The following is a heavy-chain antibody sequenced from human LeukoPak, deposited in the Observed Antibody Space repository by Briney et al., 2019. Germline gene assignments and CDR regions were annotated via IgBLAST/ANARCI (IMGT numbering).Heavy chain of an antibody. Sequence: GGSLRLSCAASGFTVSSNYMSWVRQAPGKGLEWVSAISGSDDNTYYADSVKGRFTISRDNSKNTLYLQMNSLRAEDTAVYYCAKESWEERITMIRGVITKSSHFDYWGQGTLVTVSS. J-gene: IGHJ4*02. V-gene: IGHV3-23*01. D-gene: IGHD3-10*01. CDR1: GFTVSSNY. CDR2: ISGSDDNT. CDR3: AKESWEERITMIRGVITKSSHFDY.